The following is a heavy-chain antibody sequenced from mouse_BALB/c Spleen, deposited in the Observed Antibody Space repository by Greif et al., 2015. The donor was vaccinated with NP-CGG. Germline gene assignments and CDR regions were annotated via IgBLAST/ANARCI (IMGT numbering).Heavy chain of an antibody. J-gene: IGHJ2*01. CDR2: IRLKSNNYAT. D-gene: IGHD2-12*01. Sequence: EVHLVESGGGLVQPGGSMKLSCVASGFTFSNYWMNWVRQSPEKGLEWVAEIRLKSNNYATHYAESVKGRFTISRDDSKSSVYLQMNNLRAEDTGIYYCTTLYDVDFDYWGQGTTLTVSS. CDR3: TTLYDVDFDY. V-gene: IGHV6-6*02. CDR1: GFTFSNYW.